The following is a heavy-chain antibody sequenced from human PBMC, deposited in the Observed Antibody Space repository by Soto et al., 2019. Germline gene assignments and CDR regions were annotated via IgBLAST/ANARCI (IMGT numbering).Heavy chain of an antibody. V-gene: IGHV1-3*01. CDR2: INAGNGNT. D-gene: IGHD3-22*01. CDR3: ARDLGYSSGYYYSFGYFDY. J-gene: IGHJ4*02. CDR1: GYTFTSYA. Sequence: ASVKVSCKASGYTFTSYAMHWVRQAPGQRLEWMGWINAGNGNTKYSQKFQGRVTITRDTSASTAYMELSSLRSEDTAVYYCARDLGYSSGYYYSFGYFDYWGQGTLVTAPQ.